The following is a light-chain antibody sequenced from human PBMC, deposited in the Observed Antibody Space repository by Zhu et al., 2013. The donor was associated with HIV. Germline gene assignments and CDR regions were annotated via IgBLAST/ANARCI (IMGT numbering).Light chain of an antibody. CDR1: QSVLYSSNNKNY. CDR3: QQYYSSPVT. CDR2: WAS. Sequence: DIVLTQSPSSLAVSLGERATINCKSSQSVLYSSNNKNYLAWYQQKPGQPPKLLVYWASTRESGVPDRFSGSGSGTDFTLTISSLQAEDVAVYYCQQYYSSPVTFGHGTKVEI. V-gene: IGKV4-1*01. J-gene: IGKJ1*01.